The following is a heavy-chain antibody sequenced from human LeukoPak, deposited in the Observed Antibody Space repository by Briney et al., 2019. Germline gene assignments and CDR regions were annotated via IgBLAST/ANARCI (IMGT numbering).Heavy chain of an antibody. CDR2: FDPEDGET. CDR1: GYTLTELS. J-gene: IGHJ4*02. CDR3: ATDAGYSYGYWFDY. D-gene: IGHD5-18*01. V-gene: IGHV1-24*01. Sequence: ASVKVSCKVSGYTLTELSMHLVRQAPGKGLEWMGGFDPEDGETIYAQKFQGRVTMIEDTSTDTAYMELSSLRSEDTAVYYCATDAGYSYGYWFDYWGQGTLVTVSS.